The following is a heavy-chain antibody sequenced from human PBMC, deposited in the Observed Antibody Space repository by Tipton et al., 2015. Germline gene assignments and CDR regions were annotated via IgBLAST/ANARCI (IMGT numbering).Heavy chain of an antibody. D-gene: IGHD1-26*01. V-gene: IGHV4-59*01. CDR2: IYYTGST. CDR1: GGRISRNY. CDR3: ARDLFGEGAFDY. J-gene: IGHJ4*01. Sequence: LRLSCSVSGGRISRNYWNWIRQPPGKGLEWIGSIYYTGSTNYNPSLKTRVSISMETFRNQFSLQLTSVTAADTAVYFCARDLFGEGAFDYWDHGTLVTVSS.